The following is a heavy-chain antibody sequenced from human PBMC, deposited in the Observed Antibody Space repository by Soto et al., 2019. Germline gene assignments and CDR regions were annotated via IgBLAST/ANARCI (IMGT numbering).Heavy chain of an antibody. D-gene: IGHD3-22*01. J-gene: IGHJ5*02. CDR2: IYYSGST. CDR3: ARRRQDYYDKNRFDP. V-gene: IGHV4-39*01. Sequence: SETLSLTCTVSGGSISSSSYYWGWIRQPPGKGLEWIGSIYYSGSTYYNPSLKSRVTISVDTSKNQFSLKLSSVTAADTAVYYCARRRQDYYDKNRFDPWGQGTLVTAPQ. CDR1: GGSISSSSYY.